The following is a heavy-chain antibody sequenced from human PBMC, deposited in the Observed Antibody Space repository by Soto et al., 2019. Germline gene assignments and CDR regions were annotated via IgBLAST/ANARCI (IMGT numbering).Heavy chain of an antibody. V-gene: IGHV4-34*01. CDR2: INHSGST. CDR1: GGSFSGYY. Sequence: SETLSLTCAVYGGSFSGYYWSWIRQPPGKGLEWIGEINHSGSTNYNPSLKSRVTISVDTSKNQFSLKLSSVTAADTAVYYCAINFWSGYYTSGYYYYGMDVWGQGTTVTVSS. J-gene: IGHJ6*02. CDR3: AINFWSGYYTSGYYYYGMDV. D-gene: IGHD3-3*01.